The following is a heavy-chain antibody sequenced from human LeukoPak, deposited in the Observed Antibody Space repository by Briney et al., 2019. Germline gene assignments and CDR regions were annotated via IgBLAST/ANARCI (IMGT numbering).Heavy chain of an antibody. CDR3: ASRDFWSAYYAFDI. CDR2: IYPGDSDT. V-gene: IGHV5-51*01. J-gene: IGHJ3*02. Sequence: GESLKISCKGSGYSFTTYWIGWVRQMPGKGLEWMGIIYPGDSDTRYSPSFQGQVTISADRSLSPAYLQWSSLKASDPAMYYCASRDFWSAYYAFDIWGQGTMVTVSS. CDR1: GYSFTTYW. D-gene: IGHD3-3*01.